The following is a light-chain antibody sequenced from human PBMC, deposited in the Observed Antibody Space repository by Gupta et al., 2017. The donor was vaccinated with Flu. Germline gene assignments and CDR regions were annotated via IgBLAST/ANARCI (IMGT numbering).Light chain of an antibody. Sequence: QSALTQPASVSGSPGQSITISCTGTSSDVGASKYVSWYQQHPGKAPKLMIYEVNNRPSGVSNRFSGSKSGNTASLTISGRQAEDEADYYCSSYTSTNTCVFGSGTKVTVL. CDR1: SSDVGASKY. CDR3: SSYTSTNTCV. CDR2: EVN. J-gene: IGLJ1*01. V-gene: IGLV2-14*01.